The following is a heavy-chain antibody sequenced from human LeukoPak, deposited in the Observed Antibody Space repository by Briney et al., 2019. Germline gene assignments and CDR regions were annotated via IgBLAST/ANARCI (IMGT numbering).Heavy chain of an antibody. Sequence: SETLSLTCTVSGGSISSYYWSWIRQPAGKGLEWIWRIYTSGSTNYNPPLKSRVTMSVDTSKNQFSLKLSSVTAADTAVYYCARVMTLGGADAFDIWGQGTMVTVSS. V-gene: IGHV4-4*07. CDR2: IYTSGST. J-gene: IGHJ3*02. D-gene: IGHD3-16*01. CDR3: ARVMTLGGADAFDI. CDR1: GGSISSYY.